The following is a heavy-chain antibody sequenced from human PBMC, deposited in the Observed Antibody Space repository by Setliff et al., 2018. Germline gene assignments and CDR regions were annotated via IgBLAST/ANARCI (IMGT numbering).Heavy chain of an antibody. J-gene: IGHJ6*02. D-gene: IGHD3-3*01. CDR3: AREQYYNFWSGYYGMDV. Sequence: SLRLSCAASGFTFSSYWMSWVRQAPGKGLEWVANIKQDGSEKYYVDSVKGRFTISRGNAKNSLYLQMNSLRAEDTAVYYCAREQYYNFWSGYYGMDVWGQGTTVTVSS. CDR2: IKQDGSEK. CDR1: GFTFSSYW. V-gene: IGHV3-7*01.